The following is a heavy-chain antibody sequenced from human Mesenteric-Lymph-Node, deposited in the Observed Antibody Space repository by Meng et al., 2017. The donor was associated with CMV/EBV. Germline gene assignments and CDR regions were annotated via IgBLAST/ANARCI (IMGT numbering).Heavy chain of an antibody. V-gene: IGHV4-34*01. D-gene: IGHD1-1*01. Sequence: TLSLTCAVSGGSFSGYYWSWIRQTPGKGLEWIGEINHSGSTNYNPSLKSRVTISVDTSKNQFSLKLSSVTAADTAVYYCARGRRPGYWGQGTLVTVSS. CDR3: ARGRRPGY. J-gene: IGHJ4*02. CDR1: GGSFSGYY. CDR2: INHSGST.